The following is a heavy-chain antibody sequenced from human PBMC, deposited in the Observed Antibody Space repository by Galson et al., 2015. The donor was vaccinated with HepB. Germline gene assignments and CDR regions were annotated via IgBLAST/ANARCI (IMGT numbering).Heavy chain of an antibody. J-gene: IGHJ4*02. CDR1: GGSISSSY. CDR2: SYYSGST. Sequence: ETLSLTCTVSGGSISSSYWSWIRQPPGKGLEWIGYSYYSGSTDYNPSLKSRVTISVDTSKNQFSLRLSSLTAADTAVYYCARVHDSSAYCVDYWGQGTLVTVSS. D-gene: IGHD3-22*01. V-gene: IGHV4-59*01. CDR3: ARVHDSSAYCVDY.